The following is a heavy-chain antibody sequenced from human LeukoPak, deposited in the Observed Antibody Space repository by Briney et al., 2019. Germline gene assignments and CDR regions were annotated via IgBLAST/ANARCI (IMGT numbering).Heavy chain of an antibody. CDR1: GDSISSYD. J-gene: IGHJ5*02. CDR3: ARHGGTFDP. V-gene: IGHV4-59*01. CDR2: AYHSGIT. Sequence: PSETLCLTCTVSGDSISSYDWSWIRQPPGKGLEWIGYAYHSGITNYNPSLKSRVTISVDTSESQFSLRLSSVTAADTAIHYCARHGGTFDPWGQGILVTASS. D-gene: IGHD1-1*01.